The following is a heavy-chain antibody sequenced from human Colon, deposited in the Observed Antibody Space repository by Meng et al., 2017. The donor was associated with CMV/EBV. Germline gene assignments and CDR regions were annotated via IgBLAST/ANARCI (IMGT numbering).Heavy chain of an antibody. V-gene: IGHV3-48*03. D-gene: IGHD5-18*01. CDR1: GFTFSTYE. CDR3: ARSGYNYGSGFDY. CDR2: ISSDGRTR. J-gene: IGHJ4*02. Sequence: GESLKISCVGSGFTFSTYEFNWVRQAPGKGLEWVSYISSDGRTRYYADSVKGRFTTSRDNARDSLYLQMNSLRAEDTAVYYCARSGYNYGSGFDYWGQGTLVTVSS.